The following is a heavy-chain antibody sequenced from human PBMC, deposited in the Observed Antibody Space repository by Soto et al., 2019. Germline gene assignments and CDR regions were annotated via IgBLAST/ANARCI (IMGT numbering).Heavy chain of an antibody. V-gene: IGHV3-30-3*01. CDR3: ARDLAPGYFDY. J-gene: IGHJ4*02. CDR2: ISYDGSNK. Sequence: QVQLVESGGGVVQPGRSLRLSCAASGFTFSSYAMHWVRQAPGKGLEWVAVISYDGSNKYYADSVKGRFTISRDNSKNTLYLQMNSLRAEDTAVYYCARDLAPGYFDYWGQGTLVTVSS. D-gene: IGHD3-16*01. CDR1: GFTFSSYA.